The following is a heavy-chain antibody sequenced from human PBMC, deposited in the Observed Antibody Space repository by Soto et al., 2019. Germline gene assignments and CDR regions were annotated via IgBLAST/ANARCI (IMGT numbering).Heavy chain of an antibody. D-gene: IGHD2-21*02. CDR1: GGSINSGDYY. Sequence: QVQLQESGPGLVKPSQTLSLTCTVSGGSINSGDYYWSWIRQHPGQGLEWVGYIYYSGSVYYNPSLKSRLTMSVDTSKNQFSLKLSSVTAADTAVYYCARILLYDCGDPNAFDIWGQGTMVTVSS. J-gene: IGHJ3*02. CDR2: IYYSGSV. V-gene: IGHV4-31*03. CDR3: ARILLYDCGDPNAFDI.